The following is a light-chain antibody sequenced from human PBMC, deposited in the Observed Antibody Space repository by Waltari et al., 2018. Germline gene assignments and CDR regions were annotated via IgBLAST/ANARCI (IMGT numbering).Light chain of an antibody. CDR2: ANN. CDR3: AAWDDSLRSVL. V-gene: IGLV1-44*01. J-gene: IGLJ2*01. Sequence: QSVLTQPPSASGTPGQRGTFSCSGGTSNIGTNTSTWYPRPSGTAPKLLIYANNQRPSGVPDRFSGSKSDTSASLVISGLQSEDEADYYCAAWDDSLRSVLFGGGTKLTVL. CDR1: TSNIGTNT.